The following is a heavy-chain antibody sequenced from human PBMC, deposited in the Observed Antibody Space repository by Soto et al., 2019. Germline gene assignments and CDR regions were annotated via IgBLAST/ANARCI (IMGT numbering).Heavy chain of an antibody. J-gene: IGHJ4*02. Sequence: GSLRLSCTASGFTFGDYAMSWFRLAPGKGLEWVGFIRSKAYGGTTEYAASVKGRFTISRDDSKSIAYLQMNSLKTEDTAVYYCTRDRGYLEEYSSWYGPDYWGQGTLVTVSS. V-gene: IGHV3-49*03. CDR2: IRSKAYGGTT. D-gene: IGHD6-13*01. CDR1: GFTFGDYA. CDR3: TRDRGYLEEYSSWYGPDY.